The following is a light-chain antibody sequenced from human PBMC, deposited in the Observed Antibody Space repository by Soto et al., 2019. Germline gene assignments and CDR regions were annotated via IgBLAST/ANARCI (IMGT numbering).Light chain of an antibody. V-gene: IGLV2-14*03. Sequence: QPVLTQPASVSGSPGQSITISCTGTSTYVGVYYYLSWFQQHPGKAPKLMIYDVTKRPSGVSNRFSGSMSGNTASLTISGLQAEDEADYYCCSFAGTGTQYVFGTGTKLTVL. J-gene: IGLJ1*01. CDR1: STYVGVYYY. CDR2: DVT. CDR3: CSFAGTGTQYV.